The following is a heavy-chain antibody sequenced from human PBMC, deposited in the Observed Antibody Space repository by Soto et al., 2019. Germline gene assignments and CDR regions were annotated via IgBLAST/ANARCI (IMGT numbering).Heavy chain of an antibody. CDR3: ARDLNIVLKGLRYYFDY. J-gene: IGHJ4*02. CDR2: ISGYNGNT. Sequence: QVQLLQSGAEVKKPGASVKVSCKASGYTFTKYGFTWVRQAPGQGLEWMGWISGYNGNTNYAQKFQDRVTMTTDTSTRTAYMELSSLRSDDTAVYYCARDLNIVLKGLRYYFDYWGQGTLVTVSS. CDR1: GYTFTKYG. V-gene: IGHV1-18*01. D-gene: IGHD2-8*01.